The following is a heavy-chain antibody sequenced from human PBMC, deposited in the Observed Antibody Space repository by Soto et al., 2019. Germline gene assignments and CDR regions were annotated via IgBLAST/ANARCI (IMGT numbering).Heavy chain of an antibody. J-gene: IGHJ5*02. CDR3: AREKGYSSSSRVYNWFDP. CDR2: IYYSGST. Sequence: PSETRSRTWTVSGGSISSGDYYWIWIRQPPGKGLEWIGYIYYSGSTYYNPSLKSRVTISVDTSKNQFSLKLSSVTAADTAVYYCAREKGYSSSSRVYNWFDPWGQGTLVTVSS. V-gene: IGHV4-30-4*01. CDR1: GGSISSGDYY. D-gene: IGHD6-6*01.